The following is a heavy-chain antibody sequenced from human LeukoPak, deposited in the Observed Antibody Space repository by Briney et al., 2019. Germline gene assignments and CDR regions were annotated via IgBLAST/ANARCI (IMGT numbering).Heavy chain of an antibody. CDR2: MNPNSGNT. Sequence: ASVKLSCKASGYTFTSYDINWMRQATGQGLEWMGWMNPNSGNTGYAQKFQGRVKMTRNTSISTAYMELSSLRSEDTAVYYCARGIIYSSWMDVGGQGPTVTVSS. CDR3: ARGIIYSSWMDV. CDR1: GYTFTSYD. V-gene: IGHV1-8*01. J-gene: IGHJ6*02. D-gene: IGHD6-6*01.